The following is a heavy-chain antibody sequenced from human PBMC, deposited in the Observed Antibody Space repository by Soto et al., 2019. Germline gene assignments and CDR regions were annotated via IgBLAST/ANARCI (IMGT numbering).Heavy chain of an antibody. Sequence: QVQLQESGPGLVKPSETLSLACTVSGGSISSYYWSWIRQPPGKGLEWIGYIYYSGSTNYNPSLRSRVTISVDTAKDHLSLKPSSWTAADTAVYYCAREWEGYSCGWPTGGGMDVWGQGTTVTVSS. CDR3: AREWEGYSCGWPTGGGMDV. CDR1: GGSISSYY. D-gene: IGHD6-19*01. V-gene: IGHV4-59*01. CDR2: IYYSGST. J-gene: IGHJ6*01.